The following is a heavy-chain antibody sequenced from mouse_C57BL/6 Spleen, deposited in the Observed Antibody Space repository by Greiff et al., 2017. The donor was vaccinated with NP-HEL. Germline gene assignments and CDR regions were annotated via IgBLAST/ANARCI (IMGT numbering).Heavy chain of an antibody. V-gene: IGHV5-4*01. J-gene: IGHJ1*03. CDR2: ISDGGSYT. CDR1: GFTFSSYA. CDR3: ARDPFYDGYWYFDV. D-gene: IGHD2-3*01. Sequence: DVKLVESGGGLVKPGGSLKLSCAASGFTFSSYAMSWVRQTPEKRLEWVATISDGGSYTYYPDNVKGRFTISRDNAKNNLYLQMSHLKSEDTAMYYCARDPFYDGYWYFDVWGTGTTVTVSS.